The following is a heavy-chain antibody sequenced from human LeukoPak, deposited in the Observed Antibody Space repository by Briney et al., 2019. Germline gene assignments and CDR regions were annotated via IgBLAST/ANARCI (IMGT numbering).Heavy chain of an antibody. V-gene: IGHV1-8*01. CDR1: GYTFTSYD. CDR3: ARAPTSYYDFRSGYYGYYYYYGMDV. CDR2: MNPNSGNT. Sequence: ASVKVSCKASGYTFTSYDINWVRQATGQGLEWMGWMNPNSGNTGYAQKFQGRVTMTRNTSISTAYMELSSLRSEDTAVYYCARAPTSYYDFRSGYYGYYYYYGMDVWGQGTTVTVSS. D-gene: IGHD3-3*01. J-gene: IGHJ6*02.